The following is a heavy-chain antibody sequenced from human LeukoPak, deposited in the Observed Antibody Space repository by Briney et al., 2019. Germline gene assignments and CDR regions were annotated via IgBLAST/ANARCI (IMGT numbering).Heavy chain of an antibody. D-gene: IGHD3-22*01. J-gene: IGHJ4*02. CDR2: IIPIFSTA. CDR1: GGTYSSYA. V-gene: IGHV1-69*05. CDR3: ACRDRYDSSGYYSDDPFDY. Sequence: GASVKVSCKASGGTYSSYAISWVRQAPGQALEWMGGIIPIFSTANYAQKFQGRVTITTDESTSTAYMELSSLRSEDTAVYYCACRDRYDSSGYYSDDPFDYWGQGTLVTVSS.